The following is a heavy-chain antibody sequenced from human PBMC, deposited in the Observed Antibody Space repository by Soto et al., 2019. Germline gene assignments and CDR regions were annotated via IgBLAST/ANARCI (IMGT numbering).Heavy chain of an antibody. CDR1: GYTFTSYD. Sequence: QVQLVQSGAEVKKPGASVKVSCKASGYTFTSYDINWVRQATGQGLEWMGWMNPNSGNTGYAQRFQGRVTMTRNTSISTAYMELSSLGSADTDVYYCARERTGTTSMDVWGQGTTVTVSS. J-gene: IGHJ6*02. CDR2: MNPNSGNT. CDR3: ARERTGTTSMDV. D-gene: IGHD1-1*01. V-gene: IGHV1-8*01.